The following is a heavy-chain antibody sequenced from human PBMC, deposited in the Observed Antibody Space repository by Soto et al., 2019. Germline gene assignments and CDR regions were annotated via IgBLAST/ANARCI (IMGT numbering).Heavy chain of an antibody. CDR3: AHYFYLLVDDAFDI. J-gene: IGHJ3*02. Sequence: QITLKESGPTLVKPTQTLTLTCTFSGFSLSTSGVGVGWIRQPPGKALEWLALIYWDDDKRYSPSLKSRLTITKDTSKNQVVLSMTNMDPVDTATYYCAHYFYLLVDDAFDIWGQGTMVTVSS. CDR1: GFSLSTSGVG. V-gene: IGHV2-5*02. CDR2: IYWDDDK. D-gene: IGHD2-8*02.